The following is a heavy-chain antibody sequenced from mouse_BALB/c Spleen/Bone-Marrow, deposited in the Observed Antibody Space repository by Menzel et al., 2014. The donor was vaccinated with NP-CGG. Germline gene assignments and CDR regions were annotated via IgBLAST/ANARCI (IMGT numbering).Heavy chain of an antibody. Sequence: VQLQQSGTEVVRPGASVKLSCKASGYSFTTYWMNWVKQRPGQGLEWIGMIHPSDSETRLNQKFKDKATLTVDKSSSTAYMQLNSATSEDSAVYYCAREKVYYGISWFAYWGQGTLVTVPA. CDR1: GYSFTTYW. D-gene: IGHD2-1*01. V-gene: IGHV1-61*01. CDR3: AREKVYYGISWFAY. J-gene: IGHJ3*01. CDR2: IHPSDSET.